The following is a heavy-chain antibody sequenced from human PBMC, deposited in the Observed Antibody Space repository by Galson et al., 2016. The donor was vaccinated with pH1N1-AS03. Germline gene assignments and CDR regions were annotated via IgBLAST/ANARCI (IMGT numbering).Heavy chain of an antibody. J-gene: IGHJ5*02. CDR2: IDWDDDI. V-gene: IGHV2-70*01. D-gene: IGHD4-17*01. CDR3: ARYFYGDYSNWFDP. CDR1: GFSLRTSGMC. Sequence: PALVKPTQTLTLTCTFSGFSLRTSGMCVSWIRQPPGKALEWLALIDWDDDIYYSTSLKTRLTISKDTSKNQVVLTMTNMDPVDTAMYYCARYFYGDYSNWFDPWGQGTLVTVSS.